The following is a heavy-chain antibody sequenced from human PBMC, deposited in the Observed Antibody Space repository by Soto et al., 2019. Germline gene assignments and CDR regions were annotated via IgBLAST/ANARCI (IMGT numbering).Heavy chain of an antibody. CDR1: GGSISSSSYY. CDR2: IYYSGST. V-gene: IGHV4-39*01. CDR3: ARQLGGYSGWGVDY. J-gene: IGHJ4*02. D-gene: IGHD5-12*01. Sequence: SETLSLTCTVSGGSISSSSYYWGWIRQPPGKGLEWIGSIYYSGSTYYNPSLKSRVTISVDTSKNQFSLKLSSVTAADTAVYYCARQLGGYSGWGVDYWGQGTLVTVSS.